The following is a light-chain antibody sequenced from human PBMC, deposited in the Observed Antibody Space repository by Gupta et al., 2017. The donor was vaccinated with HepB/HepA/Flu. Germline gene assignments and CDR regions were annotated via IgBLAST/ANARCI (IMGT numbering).Light chain of an antibody. V-gene: IGKV4-1*01. J-gene: IGKJ4*01. Sequence: DIVMTQSPDSLAVSLGGRATINCKSSRSVLYPSNNKNHLAWYQQKSGQPPKLLIYWASTRESGVPDRFSGSGSGTDFTLTISSLQAEDVAVYFCQQVYSIPATFGGGTKVEIK. CDR3: QQVYSIPAT. CDR1: RSVLYPSNNKNH. CDR2: WAS.